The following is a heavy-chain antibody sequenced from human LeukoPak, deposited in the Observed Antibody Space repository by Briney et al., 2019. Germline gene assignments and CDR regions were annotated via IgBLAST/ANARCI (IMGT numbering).Heavy chain of an antibody. V-gene: IGHV4-59*01. D-gene: IGHD5-24*01. Sequence: SETLSLTCTVSGGAINSYYWSWIRQSPGKGLEWIGYSYYGGSTNYNPSLNSRVTISIDTPRQFSLKLSSVTAADTAFYYCARGRDRSKAGDLWGQGSLVTVSS. J-gene: IGHJ5*02. CDR2: SYYGGST. CDR1: GGAINSYY. CDR3: ARGRDRSKAGDL.